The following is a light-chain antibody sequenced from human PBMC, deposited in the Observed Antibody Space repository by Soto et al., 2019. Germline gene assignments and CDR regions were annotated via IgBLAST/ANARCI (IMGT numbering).Light chain of an antibody. CDR3: LQDYPSPPRYT. Sequence: EVVLTQSPGTLSLSPGERATLSCRASQSVSRRYLAWYQQKPGQAPRLLIFGPSSRATGIPDRFSGSGSGTDFTPTITSLEPEDFAVYYCLQDYPSPPRYTFGQGTKLEIK. J-gene: IGKJ2*01. CDR2: GPS. CDR1: QSVSRRY. V-gene: IGKV3-20*01.